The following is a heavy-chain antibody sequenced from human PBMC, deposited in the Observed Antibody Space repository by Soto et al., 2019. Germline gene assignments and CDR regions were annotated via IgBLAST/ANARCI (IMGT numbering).Heavy chain of an antibody. CDR1: GGSISSGNYY. Sequence: QVQLQESGPGLVKPSQTLSLTCTVSGGSISSGNYYWSWIRQHPGKGLEWIGYIHYSGSTYYNPSLMSRVTISVDTSKNQFSLKLSSVTAADTAVYYCASTYYNASSGPFDYWGQGTLVTVSS. V-gene: IGHV4-31*03. D-gene: IGHD3-22*01. J-gene: IGHJ4*02. CDR3: ASTYYNASSGPFDY. CDR2: IHYSGST.